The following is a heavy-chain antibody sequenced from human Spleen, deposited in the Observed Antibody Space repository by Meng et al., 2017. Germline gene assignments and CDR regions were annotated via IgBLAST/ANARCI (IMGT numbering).Heavy chain of an antibody. J-gene: IGHJ3*02. CDR2: MYYSGST. CDR1: GGSISSSPYY. D-gene: IGHD3-22*01. V-gene: IGHV4-39*07. CDR3: ADYYDRSGYSPGGIDI. Sequence: SETLSLTCTVSGGSISSSPYYWGWIRQPPGKGLEWIASMYYSGSTYYNPPLKSRVTISVDTSKNQFSLNLRSVTAADTAVYYCADYYDRSGYSPGGIDIWGQGTMVTVSS.